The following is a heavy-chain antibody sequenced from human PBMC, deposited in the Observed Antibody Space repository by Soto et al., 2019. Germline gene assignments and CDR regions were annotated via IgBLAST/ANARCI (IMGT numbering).Heavy chain of an antibody. Sequence: EVQLVESGGGLVQPGGSLRLSCAASGFTFSDYWMHWVRQVPGKGLVWLSRINGDGSNANYADYVRGRFTISRDNDNNTLNLQMNSLRAEDTAVYYCVRSMTTLIIDWLDPWGQGTQVTVFS. D-gene: IGHD3-16*01. CDR1: GFTFSDYW. J-gene: IGHJ5*02. CDR3: VRSMTTLIIDWLDP. V-gene: IGHV3-74*01. CDR2: INGDGSNA.